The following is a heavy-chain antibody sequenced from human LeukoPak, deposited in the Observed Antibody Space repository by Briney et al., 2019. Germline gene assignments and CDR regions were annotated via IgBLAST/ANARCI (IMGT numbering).Heavy chain of an antibody. J-gene: IGHJ4*02. CDR3: ASGPYSGSYVGSFDY. Sequence: SETLSLTCTVSGGSISSSSYYWGWIRQPPGKGLEWIGSIYYSGSTYYNPSLKSRVTISVDTSKNQFSLKLSSVTAADTAVYYCASGPYSGSYVGSFDYWGQGTLVTVSS. V-gene: IGHV4-39*01. D-gene: IGHD1-26*01. CDR1: GGSISSSSYY. CDR2: IYYSGST.